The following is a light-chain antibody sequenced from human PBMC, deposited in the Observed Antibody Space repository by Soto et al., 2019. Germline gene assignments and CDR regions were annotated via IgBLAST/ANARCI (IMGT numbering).Light chain of an antibody. CDR1: DIGSKS. CDR3: QVWDSSNYHYV. J-gene: IGLJ1*01. Sequence: SYELTQPPSVSAAPGQTARITCGGDDIGSKSVHWYQQKPGQAPVLVVYEDRARPSGIPERFSGSNSGNTATLTISRVEDGDEADYYCQVWDSSNYHYVFGRGTKVTGL. V-gene: IGLV3-21*02. CDR2: EDR.